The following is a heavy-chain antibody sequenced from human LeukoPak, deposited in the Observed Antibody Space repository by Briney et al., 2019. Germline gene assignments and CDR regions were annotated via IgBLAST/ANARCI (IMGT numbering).Heavy chain of an antibody. CDR2: ISGSGGRT. D-gene: IGHD3-10*01. CDR1: GFTFSTYT. Sequence: EGSLRLSCAASGFTFSTYTMGWVRQAPGKGLERVSDISGSGGRTYYADSVKGRFTISRDNSKNTLYLQMNSLRAEDTAVYHCAKAMSGGSSYDYWGQGTLVTVSS. CDR3: AKAMSGGSSYDY. V-gene: IGHV3-23*01. J-gene: IGHJ4*02.